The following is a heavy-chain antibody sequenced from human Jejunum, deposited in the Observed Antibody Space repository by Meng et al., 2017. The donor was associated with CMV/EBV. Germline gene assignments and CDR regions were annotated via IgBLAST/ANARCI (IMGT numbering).Heavy chain of an antibody. CDR3: ARLSDS. CDR2: ITGSGGNT. J-gene: IGHJ4*02. V-gene: IGHV3-23*01. Sequence: SLSLSCSASAFPFSSHSMSWVRQAPGKGLKWAASITGSGGNTYYADSVKGRFTISRDNSKNTLYLQMNSLRADDTAVYYCARLSDSWGQGTLVTVSS. D-gene: IGHD2-15*01. CDR1: AFPFSSHS.